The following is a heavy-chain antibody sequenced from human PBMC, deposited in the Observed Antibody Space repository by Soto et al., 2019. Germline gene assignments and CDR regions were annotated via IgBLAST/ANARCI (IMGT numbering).Heavy chain of an antibody. CDR2: IYPGDSDS. CDR1: GYSFPTYW. CDR3: ARSRVSTPRLEDPFDI. Sequence: GESLKISCKGSGYSFPTYWLAWVRETPGRGLEYMGIIYPGDSDSRYSPAFQGQVTISADKSINTAYLQWTSLKASDTAIYYCARSRVSTPRLEDPFDIWGQGTMVTVSS. D-gene: IGHD5-12*01. J-gene: IGHJ3*02. V-gene: IGHV5-51*01.